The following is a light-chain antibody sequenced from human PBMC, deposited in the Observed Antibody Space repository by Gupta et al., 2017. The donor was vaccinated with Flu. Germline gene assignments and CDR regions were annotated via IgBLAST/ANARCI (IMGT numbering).Light chain of an antibody. V-gene: IGKV3-20*01. CDR3: QQYGISPET. CDR1: QSLSSSY. Sequence: VLTQSPGNLSLSPGERATLSCRASQSLSSSYFAWYQQKRGQAPRLLIYGTSTRATGIPDRFSGSWSGTFFTLTISGLEPEDVAVYYCQQYGISPETFGPGTKVNIK. CDR2: GTS. J-gene: IGKJ3*01.